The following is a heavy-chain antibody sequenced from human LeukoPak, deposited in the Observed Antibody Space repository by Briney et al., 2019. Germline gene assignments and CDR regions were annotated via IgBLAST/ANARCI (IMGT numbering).Heavy chain of an antibody. CDR2: INNVGDRA. Sequence: GGSLRLSCSASGFSFSSYAMHWVRQAPGKGLEHISLINNVGDRAYYADSVTGRFTISRDNATNTLYLQMNSLRAEDTALYYCARGGTTTTINTLDYWGQGILVTVSS. D-gene: IGHD4-11*01. J-gene: IGHJ4*02. CDR1: GFSFSSYA. CDR3: ARGGTTTTINTLDY. V-gene: IGHV3-64*04.